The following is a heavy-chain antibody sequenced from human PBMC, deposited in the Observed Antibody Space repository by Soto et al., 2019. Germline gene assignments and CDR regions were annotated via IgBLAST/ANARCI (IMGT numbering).Heavy chain of an antibody. CDR2: ISGYNGNT. CDR1: GYTFITYG. J-gene: IGHJ4*02. CDR3: ARDMASVDTAMVSFDY. V-gene: IGHV1-18*01. D-gene: IGHD5-18*01. Sequence: QVQLVQSGGEVKKPGASVKVSCTASGYTFITYGISWVRQAPGQGLEWMGWISGYNGNTNYAQKLQGRVTMTTDTSTSTAYMELRSLRSDDTAVSYCARDMASVDTAMVSFDYWGQGTLVTVSS.